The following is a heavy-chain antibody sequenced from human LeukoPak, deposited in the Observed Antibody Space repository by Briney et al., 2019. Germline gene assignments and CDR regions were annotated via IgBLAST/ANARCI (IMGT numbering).Heavy chain of an antibody. Sequence: GGSLRLSCAASGFTFSSYEMNWVRQAPGKGLEWVSYISSSGSTIYYADSVKGRFTISRDNVKNSLYLQMNSLRAEDTAVYYCARDDEYGESLDYWGQGTLVTVSS. CDR1: GFTFSSYE. V-gene: IGHV3-48*03. CDR2: ISSSGSTI. D-gene: IGHD4-17*01. CDR3: ARDDEYGESLDY. J-gene: IGHJ4*02.